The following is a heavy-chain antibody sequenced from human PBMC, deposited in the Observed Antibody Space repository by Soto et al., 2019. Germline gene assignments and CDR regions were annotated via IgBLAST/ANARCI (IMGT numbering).Heavy chain of an antibody. CDR3: VRDSHGDY. J-gene: IGHJ4*02. Sequence: EVQLVESGGGLVQPGGSLGISWEASGLPINRNWMHWVRQAPGKGLVWVSRIDGDVGTDGPTIDYADSVRGRFTISRDNAKNTLYLQMNSLRAEDTGVYYCVRDSHGDYWGQGTLVTVSS. CDR2: IDGDVGTDGPTI. V-gene: IGHV3-74*01. CDR1: GLPINRNW.